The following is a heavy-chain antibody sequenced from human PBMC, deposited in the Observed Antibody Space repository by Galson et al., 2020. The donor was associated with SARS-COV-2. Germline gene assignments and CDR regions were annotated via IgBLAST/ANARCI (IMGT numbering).Heavy chain of an antibody. CDR1: GFTSSNHA. J-gene: IGHJ4*02. CDR3: ARDGQSRRGWAFDY. V-gene: IGHV3-33*08. CDR2: IFFNGSEK. Sequence: GGSLKPSCAASGFTSSNHAMHWASRAPAKGLKRVAQIFFNGSEKYYGDPVRGRFTISRDSSKNTVYLQMNNLRVDDTAVYYRARDGQSRRGWAFDYWGQGTLLTVSS. D-gene: IGHD6-19*01.